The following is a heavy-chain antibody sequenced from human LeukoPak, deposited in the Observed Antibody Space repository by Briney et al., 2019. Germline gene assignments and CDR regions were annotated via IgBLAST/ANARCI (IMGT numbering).Heavy chain of an antibody. V-gene: IGHV3-43*02. CDR1: GFTFDDYA. D-gene: IGHD3-22*01. CDR2: ISENAGRK. J-gene: IGHJ2*01. Sequence: PGGSLRLPCAASGFTFDDYAMHWVRQPPGKGLEWVSLISENAGRKYYADSVKGRFTISRDNSKNSPYLQMNGLRTEDTALYYCAKVDYYDWYFDLWGRGTLVTVSS. CDR3: AKVDYYDWYFDL.